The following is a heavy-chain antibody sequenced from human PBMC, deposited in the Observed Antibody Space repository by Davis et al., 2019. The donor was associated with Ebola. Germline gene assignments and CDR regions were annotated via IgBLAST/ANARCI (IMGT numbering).Heavy chain of an antibody. CDR3: AKDSYGHGFDY. Sequence: PGGSLRLSCVASGFTFRTSDMHWVRQPPGKGLEWVAVLSGDGSQENYGDSVKGRFTISRDNSKNTVYLQMNSLRPDDTAVYYCAKDSYGHGFDYWGQGTLVTVSS. D-gene: IGHD3-10*01. J-gene: IGHJ4*02. V-gene: IGHV3-30*18. CDR1: GFTFRTSD. CDR2: LSGDGSQE.